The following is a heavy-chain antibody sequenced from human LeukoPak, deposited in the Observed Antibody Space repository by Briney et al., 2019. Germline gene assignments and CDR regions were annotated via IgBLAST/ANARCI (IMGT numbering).Heavy chain of an antibody. Sequence: PGESLKFSCRGSGYSFSSYCIDWLRQMPGKGLEWMGIIYPGDSDTRYSPSFQGQVTISADKSISTAYLQRSSLKASDTAMYYCARVAPYSTTWYFDYWGQGTLVTVSS. CDR2: IYPGDSDT. J-gene: IGHJ4*02. CDR3: ARVAPYSTTWYFDY. V-gene: IGHV5-51*01. D-gene: IGHD6-13*01. CDR1: GYSFSSYC.